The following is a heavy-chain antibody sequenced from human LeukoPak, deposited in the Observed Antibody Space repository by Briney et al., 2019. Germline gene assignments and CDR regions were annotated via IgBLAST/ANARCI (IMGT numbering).Heavy chain of an antibody. CDR2: IYPGDSDT. D-gene: IGHD6-6*01. CDR1: GYSFASYW. CDR3: ARHTKYSSSSRVFEY. Sequence: GESLKISCKGSGYSFASYWIGWVRQMPGKGLEWMGIIYPGDSDTRYNPSFQGQVTISVDKSISTAYLQWSSLKASDTAMYYCARHTKYSSSSRVFEYWGQGTLVTVSS. J-gene: IGHJ4*02. V-gene: IGHV5-51*01.